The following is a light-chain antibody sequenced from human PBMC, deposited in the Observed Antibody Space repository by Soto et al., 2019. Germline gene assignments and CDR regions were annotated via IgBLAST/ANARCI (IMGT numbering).Light chain of an antibody. V-gene: IGKV1-5*01. CDR3: QKYNSYST. CDR2: DAS. CDR1: QSVSQW. J-gene: IGKJ1*01. Sequence: DIKMTLSPPTLSASVGDRVTITFRASQSVSQWLAWYQQKPGKVPKLLIYDASTLESGVPSRCSGSGFGTEFTLTISSLQPDDFATYYCQKYNSYSTFGQGTKVDIK.